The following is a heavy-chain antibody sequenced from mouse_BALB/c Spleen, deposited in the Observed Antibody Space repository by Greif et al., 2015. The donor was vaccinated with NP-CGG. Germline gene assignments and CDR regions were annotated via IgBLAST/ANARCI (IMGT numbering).Heavy chain of an antibody. V-gene: IGHV3-8*02. D-gene: IGHD1-1*01. CDR1: GDSITSGY. Sequence: EVQLQQSGPSLVKPSQTLSLTCSVTGDSITSGYWNWIRKFPGDKLEYMGYISYSGSTYYNPSLKSRISNTRDTSKNQYCLQLNSVTTEDTATYYCARYYYGSSYYFDYWGQGTTLTVSS. CDR3: ARYYYGSSYYFDY. J-gene: IGHJ2*01. CDR2: ISYSGST.